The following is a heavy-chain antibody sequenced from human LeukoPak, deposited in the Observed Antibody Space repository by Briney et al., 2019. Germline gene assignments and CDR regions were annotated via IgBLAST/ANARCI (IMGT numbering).Heavy chain of an antibody. CDR3: ARPWAVTRVLDY. D-gene: IGHD4-17*01. CDR1: GITLSNYG. J-gene: IGHJ4*02. CDR2: LGGSGGTT. V-gene: IGHV3-23*01. Sequence: GGSLRLSCAVSGITLSNYGMIWVRQALGKGLEWVAGLGGSGGTTNYADSVKGSFTISRDNRKNTLYLQMNSLRGEDTALYYCARPWAVTRVLDYWGQGTLVTVSS.